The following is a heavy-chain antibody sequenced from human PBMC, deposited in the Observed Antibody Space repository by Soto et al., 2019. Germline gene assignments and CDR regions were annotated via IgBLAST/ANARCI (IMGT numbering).Heavy chain of an antibody. D-gene: IGHD3-10*01. Sequence: GGSLRLSCAASGFTFSSYGMHWVRQAPGKGLEWVAVISYDGSNKYYADSVKGRFTISRDNSKNTLYLQMNSLRAEDTAVYYCAKDLKPAGPFGCFDYWGQGTLVTVSS. CDR2: ISYDGSNK. J-gene: IGHJ4*02. CDR1: GFTFSSYG. CDR3: AKDLKPAGPFGCFDY. V-gene: IGHV3-30*18.